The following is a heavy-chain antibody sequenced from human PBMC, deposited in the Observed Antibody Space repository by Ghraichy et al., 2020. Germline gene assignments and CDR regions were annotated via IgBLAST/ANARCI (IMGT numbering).Heavy chain of an antibody. Sequence: ASVKVSCRASGYSFTSYDINWVRQTTGQGLEWMAWMNPNSGNTGYAQKIQDRVTITRDTSIDTAYMELNSLRSEDTAVYYCARSSVLVRGAKGRYFHLWGRGTLVTVSS. CDR2: MNPNSGNT. CDR3: ARSSVLVRGAKGRYFHL. V-gene: IGHV1-8*03. D-gene: IGHD3-10*01. J-gene: IGHJ2*01. CDR1: GYSFTSYD.